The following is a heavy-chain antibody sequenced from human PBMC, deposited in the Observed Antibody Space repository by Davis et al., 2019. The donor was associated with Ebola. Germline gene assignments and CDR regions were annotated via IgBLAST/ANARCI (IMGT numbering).Heavy chain of an antibody. CDR1: GGSFSGYY. D-gene: IGHD3-3*02. V-gene: IGHV4-34*01. J-gene: IGHJ4*02. Sequence: PLETLSLTCAVYGGSFSGYYWSWIRQPPGKGLEWIGEINHSGSTNYNPSLKSRVTISVDTSKNQFSLKLSSVTAADTAVYYCASRAFLEWLYGGWGQGTLVTVSS. CDR3: ASRAFLEWLYGG. CDR2: INHSGST.